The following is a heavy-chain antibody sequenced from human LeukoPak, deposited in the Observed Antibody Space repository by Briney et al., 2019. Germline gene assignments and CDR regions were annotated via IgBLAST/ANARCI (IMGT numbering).Heavy chain of an antibody. D-gene: IGHD3-9*01. CDR2: ISSSSSYI. CDR1: GFTFTSYS. V-gene: IGHV3-21*01. Sequence: GGSLRLSCAASGFTFTSYSMNWVRQAPGKGLEWVSSISSSSSYIYYADSVKGRFTISRDNAKSSLYLQMSSLRAEDTAIYYCARLYDILTGAFDYWGQGTLVTVSS. J-gene: IGHJ4*02. CDR3: ARLYDILTGAFDY.